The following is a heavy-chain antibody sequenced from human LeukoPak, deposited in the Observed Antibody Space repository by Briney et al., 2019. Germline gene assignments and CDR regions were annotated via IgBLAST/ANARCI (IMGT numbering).Heavy chain of an antibody. D-gene: IGHD6-13*01. J-gene: IGHJ4*02. CDR3: ARAPYSSFDY. V-gene: IGHV3-21*01. CDR2: ISSSRSYI. Sequence: GGSLRLSCAASGFTFSRYSMNWVRQAPGKGLEWVSSISSSRSYIYYADSVKGRFTISRENAKNSLYLQMNSLRADDTAVYYCARAPYSSFDYWGQGTVVTVSS. CDR1: GFTFSRYS.